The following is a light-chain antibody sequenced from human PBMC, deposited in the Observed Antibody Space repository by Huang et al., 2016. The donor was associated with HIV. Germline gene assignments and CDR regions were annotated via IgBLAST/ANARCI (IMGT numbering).Light chain of an antibody. J-gene: IGKJ4*01. V-gene: IGKV3-15*01. CDR2: GSS. CDR3: HQYNNWLLS. CDR1: RSVSTN. Sequence: EIVMTQSPATLSVSPGQRVTLSCRANRSVSTNLAWYQQRHGQAPRPLIHGSSTRAPGIPARLSGSGSGTDFSLTISSLQSEDFALYYCHQYNNWLLSFGGGTRV.